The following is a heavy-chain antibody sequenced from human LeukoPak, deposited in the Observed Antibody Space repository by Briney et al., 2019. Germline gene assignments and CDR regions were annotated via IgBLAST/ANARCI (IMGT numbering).Heavy chain of an antibody. Sequence: ASVKVSCKASGYTVTDYYIHWVRQAPGQGLEWMAIINPNSGSRANAPKFQGRVTMTRDTSTSTVYMEVSSLRSEDTAVYYCARDAVTVATPYFDFWGQGTLVTVSS. J-gene: IGHJ4*02. V-gene: IGHV1-46*01. CDR1: GYTVTDYY. CDR3: ARDAVTVATPYFDF. CDR2: INPNSGSR. D-gene: IGHD4-11*01.